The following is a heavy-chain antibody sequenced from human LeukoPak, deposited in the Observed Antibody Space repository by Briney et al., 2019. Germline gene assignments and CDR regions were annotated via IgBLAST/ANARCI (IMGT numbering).Heavy chain of an antibody. CDR3: ARGGYYYDSSGYYYGGVRYFDY. D-gene: IGHD3-22*01. V-gene: IGHV3-21*01. CDR2: ISSSSSYI. CDR1: GFTFSSYS. J-gene: IGHJ4*02. Sequence: GGSLRLSCAASGFTFSSYSMNWVRQAPGKGLEWVSSISSSSSYIYYADSVKGRFTISRDNAKNSLYLQMNSLRAEDTAVYYCARGGYYYDSSGYYYGGVRYFDYWGQGTLVTVSS.